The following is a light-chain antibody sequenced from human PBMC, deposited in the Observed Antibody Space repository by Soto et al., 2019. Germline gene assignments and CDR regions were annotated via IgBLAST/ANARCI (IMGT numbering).Light chain of an antibody. CDR2: GAS. J-gene: IGKJ1*01. V-gene: IGKV3-20*01. CDR1: QSVSGSY. CDR3: QQYGSSPRT. Sequence: EIVLMQSPGALSMSPGERATLSCSASQSVSGSYLAWYQQKPGQAPRLLVYGASSRATGIPDRFSGSGSGTDFTLTISRLEPEDFAVYYCQQYGSSPRTFGQGTKVDIK.